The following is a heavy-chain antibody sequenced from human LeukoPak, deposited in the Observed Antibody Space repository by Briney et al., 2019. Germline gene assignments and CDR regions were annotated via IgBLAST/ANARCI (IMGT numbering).Heavy chain of an antibody. J-gene: IGHJ4*02. CDR2: IKSKSDGGTT. Sequence: GESLRLSCAASGFTFSNAWMSWVRQAPGKGLEWVGRIKSKSDGGTTSYAAPVEGRFTISRDGSKNSLYLQMNSLKTEDTAVYYCTTAPFLVVNLDYWGQGTLVTVSS. D-gene: IGHD2-15*01. V-gene: IGHV3-15*01. CDR1: GFTFSNAW. CDR3: TTAPFLVVNLDY.